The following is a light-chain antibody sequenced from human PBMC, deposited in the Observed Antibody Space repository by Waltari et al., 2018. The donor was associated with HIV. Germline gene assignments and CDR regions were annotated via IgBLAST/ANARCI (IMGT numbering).Light chain of an antibody. J-gene: IGLJ1*01. CDR3: CSSAGRDIFV. CDR1: SKDVGAYNY. V-gene: IGLV2-11*01. CDR2: DLN. Sequence: QSALTQSRSVSGSPGQSITISCTGTSKDVGAYNYVSWYQQHPGRAPKLLIYDLNRRPSGVPDRFSGSKSGHTASLSISGLQAEDEADYYCCSSAGRDIFVFGTGTKVTVL.